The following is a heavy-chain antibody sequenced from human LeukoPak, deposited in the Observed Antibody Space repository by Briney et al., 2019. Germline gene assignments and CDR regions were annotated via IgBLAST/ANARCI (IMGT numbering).Heavy chain of an antibody. J-gene: IGHJ4*02. CDR2: IYSGGST. D-gene: IGHD5-12*01. V-gene: IGHV3-53*01. CDR1: GFIVSSSY. Sequence: GGSLRLSCAASGFIVSSSYMSWVRQAPGKGLEWVSVIYSGGSTYYADSVKGRFTISRDNSKNTVYLQMNSLRAEDTAVYFCARDSDGSGYYRYFDYWGQGSLVTVSS. CDR3: ARDSDGSGYYRYFDY.